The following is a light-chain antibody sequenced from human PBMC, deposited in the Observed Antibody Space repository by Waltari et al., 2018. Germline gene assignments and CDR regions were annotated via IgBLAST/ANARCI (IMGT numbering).Light chain of an antibody. CDR1: QSVTYDY. V-gene: IGKV3-20*01. CDR2: GAS. Sequence: EIVLTQSPGTLSSSPGERATFSCRASQSVTYDYVAWYQQKPGQAPRLLIYGASNRATGIPDRFSGSGSGTDFTLTISRLEPEDFAVYYCQQYGSSPRTLGQGTKVEIK. J-gene: IGKJ1*01. CDR3: QQYGSSPRT.